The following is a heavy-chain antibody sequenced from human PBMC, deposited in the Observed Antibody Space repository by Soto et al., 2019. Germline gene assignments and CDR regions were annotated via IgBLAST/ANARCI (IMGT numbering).Heavy chain of an antibody. V-gene: IGHV3-13*01. D-gene: IGHD2-2*01. J-gene: IGHJ6*03. CDR1: GFTFSSYD. CDR3: ARDFGVEGYCSSTSCSPDYYYMDV. CDR2: IGTAGDT. Sequence: GGSLRLSCAASGFTFSSYDMHWVRQATGKGLEWVSAIGTAGDTYYPGSVKGRFTISRENAKNSLYLQMNSLRAEDTAVYYCARDFGVEGYCSSTSCSPDYYYMDVWGKGTTVTVSS.